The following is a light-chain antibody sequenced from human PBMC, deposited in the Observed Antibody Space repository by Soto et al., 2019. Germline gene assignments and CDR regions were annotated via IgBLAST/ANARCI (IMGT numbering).Light chain of an antibody. CDR2: GSS. CDR1: SSNIGAGHV. V-gene: IGLV1-40*01. J-gene: IGLJ2*01. CDR3: QSYYNTLSASV. Sequence: QAVVTQPPSVSGAPGQRVTISCTGSSSNIGAGHVVHWYQQLPVRAPNLLIYGSSNRPSGVPDRFSGSKSGTSASLAITGLQAEDEADYYCQSYYNTLSASVFGGGTKLTVL.